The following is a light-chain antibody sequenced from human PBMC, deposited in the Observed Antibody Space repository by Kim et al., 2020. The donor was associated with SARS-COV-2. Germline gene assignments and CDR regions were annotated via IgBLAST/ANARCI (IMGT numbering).Light chain of an antibody. CDR3: QQSYSTPLT. V-gene: IGKV1-39*01. CDR1: QSISSY. CDR2: AAS. J-gene: IGKJ1*01. Sequence: DIQMTQSPSSLSASVGDRVTTTCRASQSISSYLNWYQQKPGKAPKLLIYAASSLQSGVPSRFSGSGSGTDFTLTISSLQPEDFATYYCQQSYSTPLTFGQRTKVDIK.